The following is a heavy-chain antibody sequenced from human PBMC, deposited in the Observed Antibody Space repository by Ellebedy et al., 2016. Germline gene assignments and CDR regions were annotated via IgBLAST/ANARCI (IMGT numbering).Heavy chain of an antibody. Sequence: SETLSLXXTVSGGSVATYYWTWIRQSPGKGLEWIGYVFYGGSTKYSPSLRSRVTISLDTSKNQFSLKVTSVAAADTAVYYCARDVSLYSSSPSFDFWGQGTLVTVSS. V-gene: IGHV4-59*02. CDR2: VFYGGST. CDR3: ARDVSLYSSSPSFDF. CDR1: GGSVATYY. J-gene: IGHJ4*02. D-gene: IGHD6-6*01.